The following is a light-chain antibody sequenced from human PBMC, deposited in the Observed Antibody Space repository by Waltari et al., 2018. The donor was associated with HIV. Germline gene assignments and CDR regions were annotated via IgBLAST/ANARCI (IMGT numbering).Light chain of an antibody. V-gene: IGLV2-11*01. J-gene: IGLJ3*02. CDR2: DVS. CDR3: CSYIGNYTWV. Sequence: QSALTQPRSVSGSPGQSATIACTGTTSDIGTYKWVTRYQQNPGKVPKLMIYDVSERPSGVPDRLSGSKSGNTASLTISGLQADDEADYYCCSYIGNYTWVFGGGTKLTVL. CDR1: TSDIGTYKW.